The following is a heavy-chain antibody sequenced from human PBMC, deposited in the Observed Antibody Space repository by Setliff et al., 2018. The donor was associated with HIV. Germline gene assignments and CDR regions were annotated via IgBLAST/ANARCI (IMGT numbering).Heavy chain of an antibody. CDR2: LSPYNGNT. D-gene: IGHD2-2*01. CDR3: ARGTTPLGWFDP. Sequence: ASVKVSCKASGYTFSSYGISWVRQAPGQGLEWMGWLSPYNGNTNYAQKVQGRVTMTTDTSTSTAYMELRSLRSDDTAVYYCARGTTPLGWFDPWGQGTLVTVSS. CDR1: GYTFSSYG. J-gene: IGHJ5*02. V-gene: IGHV1-18*01.